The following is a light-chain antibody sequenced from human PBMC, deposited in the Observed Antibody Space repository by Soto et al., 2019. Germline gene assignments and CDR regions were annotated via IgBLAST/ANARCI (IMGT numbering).Light chain of an antibody. CDR2: KAS. Sequence: DIQMTQSPSTLSASVGDRVTLTCRASQSISTWLAWYQQKPGKAPNLLIYKASSLESGVPSRFSGSGSGTEFTLTISSLQPDDFATYYYQQYNSYSRTFGQGTKVEIK. CDR1: QSISTW. V-gene: IGKV1-5*03. CDR3: QQYNSYSRT. J-gene: IGKJ1*01.